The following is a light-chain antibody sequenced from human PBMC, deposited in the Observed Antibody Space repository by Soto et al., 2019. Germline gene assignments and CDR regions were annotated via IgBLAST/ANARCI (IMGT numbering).Light chain of an antibody. CDR2: YAS. V-gene: IGKV3-15*01. Sequence: EVVMTQSPATLSVSPGERVTLSCRASESVHRNLAWYQQKPGQGPSLLIYYASRATGVPDRFTGSGSGTEFTLTISSLQSEDFGVYHCQHYSNWPPTFGPGTKVDIK. CDR3: QHYSNWPPT. J-gene: IGKJ3*01. CDR1: ESVHRN.